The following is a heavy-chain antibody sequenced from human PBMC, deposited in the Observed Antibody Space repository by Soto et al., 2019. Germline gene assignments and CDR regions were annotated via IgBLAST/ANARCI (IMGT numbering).Heavy chain of an antibody. CDR3: ARGGINWNTEGYYYYGMDV. D-gene: IGHD1-1*01. V-gene: IGHV1-69*13. J-gene: IGHJ6*02. CDR2: IIPIFGTA. CDR1: GGTFSSYA. Sequence: SVKVSCKASGGTFSSYAISWVRQAPGQGLEWMGGIIPIFGTANYAQKFQGRVTITADESTSTAYMELSSLRSEDTAVYYCARGGINWNTEGYYYYGMDVWGQGTTVTVPS.